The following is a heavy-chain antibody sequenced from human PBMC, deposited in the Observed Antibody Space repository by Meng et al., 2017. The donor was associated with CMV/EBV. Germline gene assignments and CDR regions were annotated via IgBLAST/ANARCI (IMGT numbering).Heavy chain of an antibody. J-gene: IGHJ4*02. D-gene: IGHD6-6*01. CDR3: ATGQYSSSSRGDGYFDY. Sequence: GESLKISCAASGFTFSSYAMHWVRQAPGKGLEYVSAISSNGGSTYYADSVKGRFTISRDNSKNTLYLHMGSLKAEDMAVYYCATGQYSSSSRGDGYFDYWGQGTLVTVSS. V-gene: IGHV3-64*02. CDR2: ISSNGGST. CDR1: GFTFSSYA.